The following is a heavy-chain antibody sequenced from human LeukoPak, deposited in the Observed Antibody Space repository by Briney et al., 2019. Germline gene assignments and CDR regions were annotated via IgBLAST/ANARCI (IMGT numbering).Heavy chain of an antibody. CDR2: IRYDGSNK. Sequence: PGGSLRLSCAASGFTFSSYGMHWVRQAPGKGLEWVAFIRYDGSNKYYADSVKGRFTISRDNAKNTLYLQMNSLRAEDTAVYYCARLSYYDSSGYFDYWGQGTLVTVSS. V-gene: IGHV3-30*02. CDR1: GFTFSSYG. CDR3: ARLSYYDSSGYFDY. D-gene: IGHD3-22*01. J-gene: IGHJ4*02.